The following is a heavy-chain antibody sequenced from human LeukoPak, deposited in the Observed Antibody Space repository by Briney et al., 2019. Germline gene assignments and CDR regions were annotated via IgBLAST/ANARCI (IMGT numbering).Heavy chain of an antibody. J-gene: IGHJ4*02. D-gene: IGHD1-7*01. Sequence: PGRSLRLSCAASGFTFSSYGMHWVRQAPGKGLEWISYISSSATTVYYADSVKGRFTISRDNAENSLYLQMNSLRAEDTAVYYCARANNWNYPYYFDYWGQGTLVTVSS. CDR2: ISSSATTV. CDR1: GFTFSSYG. V-gene: IGHV3-48*04. CDR3: ARANNWNYPYYFDY.